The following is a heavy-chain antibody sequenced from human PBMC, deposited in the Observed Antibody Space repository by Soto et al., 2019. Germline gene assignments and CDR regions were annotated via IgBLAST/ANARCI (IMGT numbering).Heavy chain of an antibody. Sequence: QVQLQESGPGLVKPSQTLSLTCTVSGGSISSGGYYWSWIRQHPGKGLEYIGYIYYSGSTYYNPSLKSRVAISVDTSKNQFSLKLTSVTAADTAVYYCAAEVGFGPLFDYWGQGTQVTVSS. D-gene: IGHD3-3*01. J-gene: IGHJ4*02. CDR2: IYYSGST. CDR3: AAEVGFGPLFDY. CDR1: GGSISSGGYY. V-gene: IGHV4-31*03.